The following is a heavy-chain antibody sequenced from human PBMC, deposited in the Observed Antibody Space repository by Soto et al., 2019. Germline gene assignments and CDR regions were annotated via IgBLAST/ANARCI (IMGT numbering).Heavy chain of an antibody. CDR3: AREMAGLGGEYDY. J-gene: IGHJ4*02. CDR1: GYTFTKYG. Sequence: QVQLVQSGAEVKNHGASVKVSCKTSGYTFTKYGVGWVRKAPGQGLEWMGWISGSSGNANYAEKVQGRITLTTDTSTSTAYIELRSLRSDDTAVYYCAREMAGLGGEYDYWGQGTLVTVSS. D-gene: IGHD3-16*01. CDR2: ISGSSGNA. V-gene: IGHV1-18*01.